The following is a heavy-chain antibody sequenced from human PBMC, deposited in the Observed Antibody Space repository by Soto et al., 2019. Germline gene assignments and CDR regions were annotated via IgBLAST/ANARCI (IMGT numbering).Heavy chain of an antibody. J-gene: IGHJ4*02. V-gene: IGHV1-24*01. Sequence: ASVKVSCKASGYTFNSYYMHWVRQAPGQGLERMGGFDVEDGETIYARKFQGRVTMTEDTSTDTAYMELSSLRSEDTAVYYCATVKWIQLWSFDYWGQGTLVTVSS. D-gene: IGHD5-18*01. CDR2: FDVEDGET. CDR3: ATVKWIQLWSFDY. CDR1: GYTFNSYY.